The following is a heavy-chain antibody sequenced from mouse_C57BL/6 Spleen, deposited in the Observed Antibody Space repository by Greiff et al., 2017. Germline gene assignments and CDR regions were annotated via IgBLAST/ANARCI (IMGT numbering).Heavy chain of an antibody. J-gene: IGHJ4*01. CDR2: IDPETGGT. CDR1: GYTFTDYE. CDR3: TRRYYGNYEKGVYAMDY. V-gene: IGHV1-15*01. D-gene: IGHD2-1*01. Sequence: QVQLQQSGAELVRPGASVTLSCKASGYTFTDYEMHWVKQTPVHGLEWIGAIDPETGGTAYNQKFKGKAILTADKSSSTAYMGLRSLTSEDSAVYYCTRRYYGNYEKGVYAMDYWGQGTSVTVSS.